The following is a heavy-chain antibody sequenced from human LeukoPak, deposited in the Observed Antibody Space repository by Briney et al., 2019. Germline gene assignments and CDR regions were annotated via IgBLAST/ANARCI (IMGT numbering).Heavy chain of an antibody. V-gene: IGHV1-69*04. J-gene: IGHJ4*02. CDR3: AREDCSGGSCYPYYDSSGYYSH. CDR1: RGTFSSYT. CDR2: IIPILGIA. Sequence: ASVKVSCKASRGTFSSYTISWVRQAPGQGLEWMGRIIPILGIANYAQKFQGRVTITADKSTSTAYMELSSLRSEDTAVYYCAREDCSGGSCYPYYDSSGYYSHWGQGTLVTV. D-gene: IGHD3-22*01.